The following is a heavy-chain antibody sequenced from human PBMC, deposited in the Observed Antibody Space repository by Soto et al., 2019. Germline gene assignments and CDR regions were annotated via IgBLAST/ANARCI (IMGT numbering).Heavy chain of an antibody. J-gene: IGHJ4*02. D-gene: IGHD6-13*01. CDR1: GIRFIDAW. CDR2: IKSKRGGETR. CDR3: VWQAKYTSNFN. Sequence: PGGSLRLSCVVSGIRFIDAWMNWVRQAPGKGLEWVGRIKSKRGGETRDYAAPVKGRFTISRDDSKNTLYLEMNNLDVEDTAVYFCVWQAKYTSNFNWGRGTLVTAPQ. V-gene: IGHV3-15*07.